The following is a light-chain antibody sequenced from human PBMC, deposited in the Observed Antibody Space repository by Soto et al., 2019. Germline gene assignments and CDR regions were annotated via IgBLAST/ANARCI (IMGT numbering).Light chain of an antibody. J-gene: IGKJ5*01. CDR2: GAS. CDR3: QQYNNWPTIT. V-gene: IGKV3-15*01. CDR1: QSVSSSY. Sequence: EIVMTQSPATLSVSPGERATLSCRASQSVSSSYLAWYQQKPGQAPRRLIYGASTRATGIPARFSGSGSGTAFTLTISSLQSEDFAVYYCQQYNNWPTITFGQGTRLEI.